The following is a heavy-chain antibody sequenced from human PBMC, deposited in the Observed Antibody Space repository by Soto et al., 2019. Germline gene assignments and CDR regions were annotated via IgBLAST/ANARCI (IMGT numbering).Heavy chain of an antibody. CDR1: GYSFTIYW. Sequence: GESLKISCKGSGYSFTIYWISWVRQMPGKGLEWMGRIDPSDSYTNYSPSFQGHVTISADKSISTAYLQWSSLKASDTAMYYCAXLGDYYDSSGSPLYFDYWGQGTLVTVSS. CDR3: AXLGDYYDSSGSPLYFDY. CDR2: IDPSDSYT. J-gene: IGHJ4*02. V-gene: IGHV5-10-1*01. D-gene: IGHD3-22*01.